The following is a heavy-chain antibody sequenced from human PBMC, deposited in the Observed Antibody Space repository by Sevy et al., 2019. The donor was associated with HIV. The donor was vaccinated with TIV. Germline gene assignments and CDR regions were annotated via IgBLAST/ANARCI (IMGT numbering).Heavy chain of an antibody. CDR2: AYYNGGT. D-gene: IGHD7-27*01. J-gene: IGHJ4*02. CDR1: GGSLDVFG. V-gene: IGHV4-59*01. CDR3: ARDNWGSIDY. Sequence: KHSETLSLTCTVSGGSLDVFGWTWVRQPPGKGLEWIGYAYYNGGTNYNPSLKSRLTIPVGTSARQFSLHLNSVTAADTAIYYCARDNWGSIDYWGQGILVTVSS.